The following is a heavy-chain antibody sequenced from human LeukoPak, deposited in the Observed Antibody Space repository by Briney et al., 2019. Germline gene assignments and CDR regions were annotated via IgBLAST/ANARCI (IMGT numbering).Heavy chain of an antibody. CDR2: IYYSGST. CDR1: GGSISRGGYY. D-gene: IGHD5-18*01. CDR3: ARDTPEDTAMVTNYYYGMDV. J-gene: IGHJ6*02. V-gene: IGHV4-31*11. Sequence: PSQTLCLSCAVSGGSISRGGYYWSWIRQHPGKGLEWIGYIYYSGSTYYNPSLKSRVTISVDTSKNQFSLKLSSVTAADTAVYYCARDTPEDTAMVTNYYYGMDVWGQGTTVTVSS.